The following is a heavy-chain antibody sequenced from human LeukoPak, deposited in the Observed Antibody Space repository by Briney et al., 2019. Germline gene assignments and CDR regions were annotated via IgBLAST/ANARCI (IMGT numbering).Heavy chain of an antibody. J-gene: IGHJ4*02. D-gene: IGHD1-26*01. CDR3: ARDYGVGATTYGESDY. CDR2: ISYDGSNK. V-gene: IGHV3-30-3*01. CDR1: GFTFSSYA. Sequence: HPGGSLRLSCAASGFTFSSYAMHWVRQAPGKGLEWVAVISYDGSNKYYADSVKGRFTISRDNSKNTLYLQMNSLRAEDTAVYYCARDYGVGATTYGESDYWGQGTLVTVSS.